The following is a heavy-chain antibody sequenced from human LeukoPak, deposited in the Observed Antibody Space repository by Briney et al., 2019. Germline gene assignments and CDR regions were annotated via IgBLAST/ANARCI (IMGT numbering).Heavy chain of an antibody. CDR2: IKSKTDGGTT. CDR3: TTPDVGCSSTSCYIDY. V-gene: IGHV3-15*01. J-gene: IGHJ4*02. Sequence: GGSLRLSCAASGFTFSSYAMSWVRQAPGKGLEWVGRIKSKTDGGTTDYAAPVKGRFTISRDDSKNTLYLQMNSLKTEDTAVYYCTTPDVGCSSTSCYIDYWGQGTLVTVSS. D-gene: IGHD2-2*02. CDR1: GFTFSSYA.